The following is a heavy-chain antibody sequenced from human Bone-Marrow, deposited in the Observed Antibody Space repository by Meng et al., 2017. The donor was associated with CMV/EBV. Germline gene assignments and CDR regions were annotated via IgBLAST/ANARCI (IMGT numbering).Heavy chain of an antibody. CDR2: FIPIIDIA. V-gene: IGHV1-69*02. CDR3: ASKSNYDSGSGYYNAYYGMDV. Sequence: SVKVSCKASGGTFSSYTITWVRQAPGQGLEWVGRFIPIIDIADYAQKFQGRVTMTRNTSISTANRELSSLRSEDTAVYDCASKSNYDSGSGYYNAYYGMDVWGQGTTVTVSS. J-gene: IGHJ6*02. D-gene: IGHD3-3*01. CDR1: GGTFSSYT.